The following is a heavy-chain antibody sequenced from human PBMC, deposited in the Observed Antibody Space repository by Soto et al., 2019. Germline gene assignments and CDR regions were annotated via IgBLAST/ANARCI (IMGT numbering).Heavy chain of an antibody. CDR1: GFIFSNYA. J-gene: IGHJ5*02. CDR2: ISGSGSTT. D-gene: IGHD3-22*01. Sequence: EVQLLESGGHLVQPGGSLRLSCAASGFIFSNYAMSWVRQAPGKGLEWVSFISGSGSTTYYADSVKGRFTISRGNSKNTLYLQMNSLRAEDTAVYYCAKDRAAAYDSSGYYYGNWFDPWGQGTLVTVSS. V-gene: IGHV3-23*01. CDR3: AKDRAAAYDSSGYYYGNWFDP.